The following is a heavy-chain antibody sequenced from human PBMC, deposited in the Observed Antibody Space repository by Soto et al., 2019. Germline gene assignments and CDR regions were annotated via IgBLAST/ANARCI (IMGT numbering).Heavy chain of an antibody. Sequence: EVQLVESGGGLVKPGGSLRLSCAASGFTFSSYSMNWVRQAPGKGLEWVSSISSSSTYIYYADSVKGRFTISRDNAKNSLYLQMNNLRAEDTALYYCAVIGVVAATHWFDPWGQGTLVTVSS. J-gene: IGHJ5*02. CDR1: GFTFSSYS. D-gene: IGHD2-15*01. V-gene: IGHV3-21*01. CDR2: ISSSSTYI. CDR3: AVIGVVAATHWFDP.